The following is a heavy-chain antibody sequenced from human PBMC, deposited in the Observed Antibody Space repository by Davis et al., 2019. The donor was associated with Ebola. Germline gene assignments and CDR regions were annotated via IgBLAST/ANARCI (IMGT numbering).Heavy chain of an antibody. V-gene: IGHV2-70*01. CDR1: GFSLTTSGRC. D-gene: IGHD3-22*01. Sequence: SGPTLVTPTQTLTVTCTFSGFSLTTSGRCVSWIRQPPGKALEWLALIDWDGDKYYSTSLKTRLTISKDTSEDQVVLRMTNMDPVDTATYYCARTSGGYGFDYWGQGTLVTVSS. J-gene: IGHJ4*02. CDR2: IDWDGDK. CDR3: ARTSGGYGFDY.